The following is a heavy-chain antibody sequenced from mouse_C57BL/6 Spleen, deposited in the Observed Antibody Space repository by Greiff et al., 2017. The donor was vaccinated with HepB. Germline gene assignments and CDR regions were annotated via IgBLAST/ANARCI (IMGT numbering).Heavy chain of an antibody. CDR2: IYPGDGDT. J-gene: IGHJ4*01. Sequence: QVQLKESGPELVKPGASVKISCKASGYAFSSSWMNWVKQRPGKGLEWIGRIYPGDGDTNYNGKFKGKATLTADKSSSTAYMQLSSLTSEDSAVYFCARGVNWFYAMDYWGQGTSVTVSS. D-gene: IGHD4-1*02. CDR3: ARGVNWFYAMDY. V-gene: IGHV1-82*01. CDR1: GYAFSSSW.